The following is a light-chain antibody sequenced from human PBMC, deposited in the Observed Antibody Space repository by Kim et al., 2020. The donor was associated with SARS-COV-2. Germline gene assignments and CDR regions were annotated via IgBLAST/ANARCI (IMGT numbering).Light chain of an antibody. V-gene: IGLV3-1*01. CDR1: KLGDKY. CDR2: QDS. J-gene: IGLJ1*01. Sequence: SYELTQPPSVSVSPGQTASITCSGDKLGDKYACWYQQKPGQSPVLVIYQDSKRPSGIPERFSGSNSGNTATLTISGTPAMDEADYYCQAWDSRTEVFGTG. CDR3: QAWDSRTEV.